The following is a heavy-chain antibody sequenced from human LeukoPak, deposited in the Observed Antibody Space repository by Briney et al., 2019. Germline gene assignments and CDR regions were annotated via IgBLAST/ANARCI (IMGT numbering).Heavy chain of an antibody. D-gene: IGHD3-10*01. CDR3: AREDWFGEFKMDYYYYGMDV. J-gene: IGHJ6*02. V-gene: IGHV1-2*02. Sequence: ASVKVSCKASGYTFTGYYMHLVRQAPGQGLEWMGWINPNSGGTNYAQKFQGRVTMTRDTSISTAYMELSSLRSEDTAVYYCAREDWFGEFKMDYYYYGMDVWGQGTTVTVSS. CDR2: INPNSGGT. CDR1: GYTFTGYY.